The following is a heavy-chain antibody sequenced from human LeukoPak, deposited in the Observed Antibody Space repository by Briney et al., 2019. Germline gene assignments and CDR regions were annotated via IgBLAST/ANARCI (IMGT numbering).Heavy chain of an antibody. CDR2: IYPGGNP. CDR1: GFTFSSYA. D-gene: IGHD1-26*01. Sequence: PGGSLRLSCAASGFTFSSYAMSWVRQAPGKGLEWVSVIYPGGNPYYPDSVKGRFTISRDDSKNTLYLQVNGLRAEDTAVYYCARTIVGTSLYDAFDIWGQGTTVTVSS. V-gene: IGHV3-23*03. J-gene: IGHJ3*02. CDR3: ARTIVGTSLYDAFDI.